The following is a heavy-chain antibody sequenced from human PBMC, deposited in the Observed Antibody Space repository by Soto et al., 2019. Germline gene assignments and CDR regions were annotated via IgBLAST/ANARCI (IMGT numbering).Heavy chain of an antibody. CDR2: IIPIFGTA. CDR1: GGTFSSYA. Sequence: ASVKVSCKASGGTFSSYAISWVRQAPGQGLEWMGGIIPIFGTANYAQKFQGRVTITADESTSTAYMELSSLRSEDTAVYYCAREIVAVAGNVFGYWGQGXLVTVSS. J-gene: IGHJ4*02. V-gene: IGHV1-69*13. D-gene: IGHD6-19*01. CDR3: AREIVAVAGNVFGY.